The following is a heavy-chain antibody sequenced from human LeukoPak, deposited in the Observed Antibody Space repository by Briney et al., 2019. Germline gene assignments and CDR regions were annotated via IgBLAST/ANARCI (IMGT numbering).Heavy chain of an antibody. Sequence: ASVKVSCKASGYTFTSYYMHWVRQAPGQGLEWMGIINPSGGSTSYAQKFQGRVTMTRDTSTSTVYMELSSLRSEDTAVYYCARDLSNVYSSSWRETSWFDPWGQGTLVTVSS. CDR3: ARDLSNVYSSSWRETSWFDP. D-gene: IGHD6-13*01. CDR1: GYTFTSYY. J-gene: IGHJ5*02. V-gene: IGHV1-46*01. CDR2: INPSGGST.